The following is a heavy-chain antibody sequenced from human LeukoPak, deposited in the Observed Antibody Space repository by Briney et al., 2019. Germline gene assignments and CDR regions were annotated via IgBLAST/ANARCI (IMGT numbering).Heavy chain of an antibody. Sequence: ASVKVSCKASGYTFTSYGISWVRQAPGQGLEWMGWISAYNENTLYAQKLQGRVTLTTDTSTSTAYMELRRLGSDDTALYYCARGTEAFDIWGQGTMVSVSS. CDR3: ARGTEAFDI. V-gene: IGHV1-18*01. CDR2: ISAYNENT. CDR1: GYTFTSYG. J-gene: IGHJ3*02.